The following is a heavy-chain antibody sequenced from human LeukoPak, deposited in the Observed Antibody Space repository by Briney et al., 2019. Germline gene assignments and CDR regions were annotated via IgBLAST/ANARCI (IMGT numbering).Heavy chain of an antibody. CDR2: IDHRGDT. Sequence: SETLSLTCAVYGGSFSRYYWSWIRQSPGKGLEWIAEIDHRGDTNYNPSVKSRVTISVDTSNNHFSLKVRSLSAADTAVYYCARGATISETGYFDFWGQGTPVTVSS. CDR1: GGSFSRYY. V-gene: IGHV4-34*01. D-gene: IGHD5-24*01. J-gene: IGHJ4*03. CDR3: ARGATISETGYFDF.